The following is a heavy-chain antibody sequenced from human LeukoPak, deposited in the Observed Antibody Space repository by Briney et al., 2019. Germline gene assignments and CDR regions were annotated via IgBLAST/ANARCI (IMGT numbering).Heavy chain of an antibody. Sequence: GGSLRLSCAASGFTVSSNYMSWVRQAPGKGLEWVSVIYSGGSTYYADSVKGRFTISRDNSKNTLYLQMNSLRAEGTAVYYCARGIVGATLIDYWGQGTLVTVSS. D-gene: IGHD1-26*01. J-gene: IGHJ4*02. V-gene: IGHV3-53*01. CDR1: GFTVSSNY. CDR2: IYSGGST. CDR3: ARGIVGATLIDY.